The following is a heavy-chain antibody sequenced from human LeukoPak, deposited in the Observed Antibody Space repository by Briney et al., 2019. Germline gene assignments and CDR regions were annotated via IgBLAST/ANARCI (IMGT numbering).Heavy chain of an antibody. V-gene: IGHV1-3*02. J-gene: IGHJ4*02. Sequence: ASVKVSCKASGYTFSDYPIHWVRQAPGQRLEWMGWSNAGNGNTKYSQEFQGRVTITRDTSANTAYMELSSLTSEDLAVYYCARQRETYFDSWGQGTLVTVSS. CDR3: ARQRETYFDS. CDR1: GYTFSDYP. D-gene: IGHD6-25*01. CDR2: SNAGNGNT.